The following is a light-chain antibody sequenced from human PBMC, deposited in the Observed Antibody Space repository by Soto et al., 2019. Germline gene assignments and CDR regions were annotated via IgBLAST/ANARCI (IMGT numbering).Light chain of an antibody. Sequence: EIVMTQSPATLSVSPGERATLSCRASQSVSTNLPWYQQKPGQAPRLLTYGASTRATGIPARFSGSGSGTEFTLTISSLQSEDFAVYYCQQYNNWPPYTFGQGTKLEIK. CDR2: GAS. J-gene: IGKJ2*01. CDR1: QSVSTN. V-gene: IGKV3-15*01. CDR3: QQYNNWPPYT.